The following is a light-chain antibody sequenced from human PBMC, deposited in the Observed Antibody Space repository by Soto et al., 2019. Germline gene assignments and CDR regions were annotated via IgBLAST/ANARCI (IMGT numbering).Light chain of an antibody. J-gene: IGKJ1*01. CDR3: QQYGTSRWT. CDR1: QSVSSSY. Sequence: EIVLTQSPGTLSLSPGERATLSCRASQSVSSSYLAWYQQKPGQAPRLLIYGASSRATGIPDTFSGSGSGTDFTLTISRLEPGDFAVYYCQQYGTSRWTFGQGTKVEI. CDR2: GAS. V-gene: IGKV3-20*01.